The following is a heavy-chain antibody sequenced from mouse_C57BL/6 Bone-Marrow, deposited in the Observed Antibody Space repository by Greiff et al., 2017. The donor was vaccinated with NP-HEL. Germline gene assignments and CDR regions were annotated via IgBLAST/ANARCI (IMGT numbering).Heavy chain of an antibody. Sequence: QVQLKESGAELMKPGASVKLSCKATGYTFTGYWIEWVKQRPGHGLEWIGEILPGSGSTNYNEKFKGKATFTADTSSNTAYMQLSSLTTEDSAIYYCAKEGKYYGSSPYVDYWGQGTTLTVSS. CDR3: AKEGKYYGSSPYVDY. J-gene: IGHJ2*01. CDR2: ILPGSGST. CDR1: GYTFTGYW. D-gene: IGHD1-1*01. V-gene: IGHV1-9*01.